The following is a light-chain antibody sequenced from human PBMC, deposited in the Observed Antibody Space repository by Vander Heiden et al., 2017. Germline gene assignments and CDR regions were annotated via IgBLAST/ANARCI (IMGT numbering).Light chain of an antibody. Sequence: DIEMTHSPSSLSASVGDRVTITCRASQSISSYLNCYQQKPGKAPKLLIYAASSLQSGVPSRFSGSGSGTDFTLTISILQPEDFATYCCQQSDSTPYTFGQGTKLEI. V-gene: IGKV1-39*01. CDR3: QQSDSTPYT. CDR1: QSISSY. CDR2: AAS. J-gene: IGKJ2*01.